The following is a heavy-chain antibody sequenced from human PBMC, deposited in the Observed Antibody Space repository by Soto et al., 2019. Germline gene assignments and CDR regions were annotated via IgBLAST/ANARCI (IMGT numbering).Heavy chain of an antibody. CDR1: GYTFTSYG. V-gene: IGHV1-18*01. J-gene: IGHJ5*02. Sequence: QVQLVQSGAEVKKPGASVKVSCKASGYTFTSYGISWVRQAPGQGLEWMGWISAYNGNTNYAQKLQGKVTMTTDTSTSTASRELRSLRSDDTAVYYCARAGYCSSTSCYTGNWFDPWGQGTLVTVSS. CDR3: ARAGYCSSTSCYTGNWFDP. D-gene: IGHD2-2*02. CDR2: ISAYNGNT.